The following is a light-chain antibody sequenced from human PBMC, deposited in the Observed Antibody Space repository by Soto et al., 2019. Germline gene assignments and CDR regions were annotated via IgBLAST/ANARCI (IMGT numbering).Light chain of an antibody. CDR1: SSDVGSYNF. J-gene: IGLJ1*01. V-gene: IGLV2-14*03. CDR3: TSYTNSGTYI. Sequence: QSALTQPASVSGSPGQSITISCTGTSSDVGSYNFVSWYQHHPGKVPKLIIFDVNNRPSGISNRFSGSKSDNTVSLTISGLQAEDEADYYCTSYTNSGTYILGTGTKVTVL. CDR2: DVN.